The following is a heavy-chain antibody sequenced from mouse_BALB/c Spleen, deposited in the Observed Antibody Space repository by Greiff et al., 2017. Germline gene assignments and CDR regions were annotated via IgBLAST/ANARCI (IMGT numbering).Heavy chain of an antibody. Sequence: EVQGVESGGGLVKPGGSLKLSCAASGFTFSSYAMSWVRQTPEKRLEWVATISSGGSYTYYPDSVKGRFIISRDNAKNTLYLQMSSLRSEDTAMYYCARQRGYYDPFDVWGAGTTVTVSS. CDR1: GFTFSSYA. D-gene: IGHD2-3*01. J-gene: IGHJ1*01. CDR3: ARQRGYYDPFDV. CDR2: ISSGGSYT. V-gene: IGHV5-9-3*01.